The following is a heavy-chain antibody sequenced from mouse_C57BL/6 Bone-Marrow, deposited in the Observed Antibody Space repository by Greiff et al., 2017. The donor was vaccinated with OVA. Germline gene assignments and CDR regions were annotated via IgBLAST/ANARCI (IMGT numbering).Heavy chain of an antibody. CDR1: GFSLSTSGMG. CDR3: ARRDGSKYEEWFAY. CDR2: IYWDDDK. J-gene: IGHJ3*01. D-gene: IGHD1-1*01. Sequence: VKLQESGPGILQSSQTLSLTCSFSGFSLSTSGMGVSWIRQPSGKGLEWLAHIYWDDDKRYNPSLKSRLTISKDTSRNQVFLKITSVDTADTATYYCARRDGSKYEEWFAYWGQGTLVTVSA. V-gene: IGHV8-12*01.